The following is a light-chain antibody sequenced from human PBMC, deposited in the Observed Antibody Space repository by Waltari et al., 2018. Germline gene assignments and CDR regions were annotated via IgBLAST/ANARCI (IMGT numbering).Light chain of an antibody. Sequence: ELVMTQTPATLSVSTGERATLSCRASQSVSSNLAWYQKKPGQAPRLLIYGASTRATGIPARFSGSGSGTEYTLTISSLQSEDFAVYYCQQYNNWPWTFGQGTKVEIK. CDR2: GAS. CDR1: QSVSSN. J-gene: IGKJ1*01. CDR3: QQYNNWPWT. V-gene: IGKV3-15*01.